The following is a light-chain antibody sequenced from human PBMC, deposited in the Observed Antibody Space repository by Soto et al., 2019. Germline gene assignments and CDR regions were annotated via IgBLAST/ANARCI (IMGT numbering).Light chain of an antibody. CDR2: LNNDGSH. J-gene: IGLJ2*01. CDR1: SGHSSYA. CDR3: QTWGTGVQV. V-gene: IGLV4-69*01. Sequence: QLVLTQSPSASASLGASVKLTCTLSSGHSSYAIAWHQKQPGKGPRYLMDLNNDGSHTKGDGIPDRFSGSSSGAERYLISSSLQSEDEADYYCQTWGTGVQVFGGGTKLTVL.